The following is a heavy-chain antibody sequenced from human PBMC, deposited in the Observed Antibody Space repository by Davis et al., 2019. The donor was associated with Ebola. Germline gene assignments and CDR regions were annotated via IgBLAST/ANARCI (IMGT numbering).Heavy chain of an antibody. Sequence: ASVKVSCKASGYTFTGYYMHWVRQAPGQGLEWMGWINPNSGGTNYAQKFQGRVTMTRDTSISTAYMELTRLRSDDTAVYYCARGMPDYGGNPYDPWGQGTLVTVSS. D-gene: IGHD4-23*01. CDR1: GYTFTGYY. V-gene: IGHV1-2*02. CDR3: ARGMPDYGGNPYDP. CDR2: INPNSGGT. J-gene: IGHJ5*02.